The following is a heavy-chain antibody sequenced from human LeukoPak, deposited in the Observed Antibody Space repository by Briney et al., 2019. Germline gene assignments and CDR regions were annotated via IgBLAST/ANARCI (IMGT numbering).Heavy chain of an antibody. CDR2: IIPILGIA. CDR1: GGTFSSYA. V-gene: IGHV1-69*04. D-gene: IGHD2-21*01. J-gene: IGHJ6*02. CDR3: AREAYCGGDCYSSGMDV. Sequence: SVKVSCKASGGTFSSYAISWVRQAPGQGLEWMGRIIPILGIANYAQKFQGRVTITAEKSTSTAYMELSSLRSEDTAVYYCAREAYCGGDCYSSGMDVWGQGTTVTVSS.